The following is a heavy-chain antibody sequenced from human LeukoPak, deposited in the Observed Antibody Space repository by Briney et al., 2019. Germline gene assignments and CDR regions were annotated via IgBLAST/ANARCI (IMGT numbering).Heavy chain of an antibody. CDR2: VYYSGNT. CDR1: GGSISTYY. D-gene: IGHD5-18*01. CDR3: ARGYTPDTFDI. V-gene: IGHV4-59*01. Sequence: SETLTLPCTVSGGSISTYYWSWIRQPPGKGLEWIAHVYYSGNTNYNPSLKSRVTISVDTSKNHFSLGLSSVTAADTAVYYCARGYTPDTFDIWGQGTLLSVSS. J-gene: IGHJ3*02.